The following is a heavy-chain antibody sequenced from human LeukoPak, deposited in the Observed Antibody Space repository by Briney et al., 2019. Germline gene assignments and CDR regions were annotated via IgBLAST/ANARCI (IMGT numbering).Heavy chain of an antibody. CDR2: IGASGLNT. V-gene: IGHV3-23*01. CDR1: GFSFSAYA. Sequence: GGSLRLSCAASGFSFSAYAMSWVRQAPGTGLEWVSGIGASGLNTYYADTVKGRLTISRDNSNNAVYLQLYSLRVDDTAVYYCAKNWDDYDSSGPIDHWGQGALVTVSS. J-gene: IGHJ4*02. D-gene: IGHD3-22*01. CDR3: AKNWDDYDSSGPIDH.